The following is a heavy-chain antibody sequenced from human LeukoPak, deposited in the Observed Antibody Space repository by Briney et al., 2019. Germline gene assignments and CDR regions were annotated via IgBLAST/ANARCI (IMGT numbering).Heavy chain of an antibody. CDR1: GYTFTGYY. CDR2: INPNSGGT. CDR3: ARDLSFYCSSTTCPFAFDI. D-gene: IGHD2-2*01. V-gene: IGHV1-2*06. J-gene: IGHJ3*02. Sequence: ASVKVSCKASGYTFTGYYMHWVRQAPGQGLEWMGRINPNSGGTNYAQKFQGRVTMTRDTSVSTAYMEMSRLRSDDTAVYYCARDLSFYCSSTTCPFAFDIWGQGTVVTVSS.